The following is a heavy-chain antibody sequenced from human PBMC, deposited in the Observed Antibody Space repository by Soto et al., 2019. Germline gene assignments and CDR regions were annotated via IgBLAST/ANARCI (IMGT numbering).Heavy chain of an antibody. CDR3: ARLAVAHTTIFGVATQDAFDI. CDR1: GGSISSGVYY. D-gene: IGHD3-3*01. Sequence: SETLSLTCTVSGGSISSGVYYWSWIRQRPGKGLEWIGYIYYSGATYYNPSLESRVTISIDTSKNHFSLNLTSVTAADTAVYYCARLAVAHTTIFGVATQDAFDIWGQGTMVTVTS. J-gene: IGHJ3*02. CDR2: IYYSGAT. V-gene: IGHV4-31*03.